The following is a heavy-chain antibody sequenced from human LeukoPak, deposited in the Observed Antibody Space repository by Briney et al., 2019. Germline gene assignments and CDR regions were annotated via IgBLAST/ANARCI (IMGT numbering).Heavy chain of an antibody. J-gene: IGHJ3*02. D-gene: IGHD6-19*01. CDR1: GFTFSSYW. CDR3: ARLGSGWADAFDI. CDR2: IKQDGSEK. V-gene: IGHV3-7*01. Sequence: GGSLRLSCAASGFTFSSYWMSWVRQAPGKGLEWVANIKQDGSEKYYVDSVKGRFTISRDNAKNSLYLQMNSLRAEDTAVYYCARLGSGWADAFDIWGQGTMATVSS.